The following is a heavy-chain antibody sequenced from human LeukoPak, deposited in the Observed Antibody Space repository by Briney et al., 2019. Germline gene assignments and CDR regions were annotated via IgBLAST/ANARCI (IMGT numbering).Heavy chain of an antibody. J-gene: IGHJ4*02. D-gene: IGHD1-26*01. Sequence: SETLSLTCTVSGGSISGSTYYWGWIRQPPGGGLEWIGSFYYRGNTYYNPSLESRVTISVDTSKNQFSLRLTSVTAADTAVYYCAREVEREAAGHWGQGTLVTVSS. CDR2: FYYRGNT. CDR1: GGSISGSTYY. CDR3: AREVEREAAGH. V-gene: IGHV4-39*02.